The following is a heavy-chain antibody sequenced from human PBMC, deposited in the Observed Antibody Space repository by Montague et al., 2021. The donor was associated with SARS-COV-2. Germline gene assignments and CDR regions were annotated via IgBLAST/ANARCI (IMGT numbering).Heavy chain of an antibody. J-gene: IGHJ5*02. CDR2: IIHSGRT. V-gene: IGHV4-59*12. CDR3: TNGSHIQETRGLLTGGLDP. CDR1: GASISGYH. D-gene: IGHD3-10*01. Sequence: SETLSLTCTVYGASISGYHWTWIRQSPGRGLEWIGDIIHSGRTNYNPSLQGRLTISVDTSKDQFSLRLSSVTAADTAVYFCTNGSHIQETRGLLTGGLDPWGQGTPVTVSS.